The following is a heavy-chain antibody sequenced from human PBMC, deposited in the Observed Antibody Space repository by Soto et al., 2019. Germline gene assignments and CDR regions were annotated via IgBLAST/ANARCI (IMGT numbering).Heavy chain of an antibody. Sequence: GGSLRLSCAASGFTFSSYSMNWVRQAPGKGLEWVSYISSSSSTIYYADSVKGRFTISRDNAKNSLYLQMNSLRDEDTAVYYCARDGYSSSWTQGFIDYWGQGTLVTVSS. CDR2: ISSSSSTI. V-gene: IGHV3-48*02. CDR3: ARDGYSSSWTQGFIDY. D-gene: IGHD6-13*01. J-gene: IGHJ4*02. CDR1: GFTFSSYS.